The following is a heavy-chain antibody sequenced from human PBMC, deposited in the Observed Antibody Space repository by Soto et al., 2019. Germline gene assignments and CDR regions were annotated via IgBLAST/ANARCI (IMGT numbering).Heavy chain of an antibody. CDR2: IIPIFPTP. CDR1: GGTFRSSA. V-gene: IGHV1-69*05. J-gene: IGHJ6*02. CDR3: ARDRDRLQLGGNYYYIMDV. D-gene: IGHD4-4*01. Sequence: QVQLVQSGAEVKKPGSSVKLSCKASGGTFRSSAISWVRQAPGQGLEWMGGIIPIFPTPDYAQKFQERVTXTXDXPASTAYMELGSLTSEDKAVYYCARDRDRLQLGGNYYYIMDVWGQGTTVTVSS.